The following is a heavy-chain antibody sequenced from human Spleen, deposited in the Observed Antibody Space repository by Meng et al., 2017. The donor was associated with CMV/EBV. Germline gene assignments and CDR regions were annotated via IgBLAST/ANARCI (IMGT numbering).Heavy chain of an antibody. V-gene: IGHV6-1*01. CDR2: TYYGSKWYS. D-gene: IGHD2-2*02. J-gene: IGHJ3*02. Sequence: SCAISGDSVSDNSATWNWIRQSPSSGLEWLGRTYYGSKWYSDYALSVKGRMIINADTSKNQFSLQLTSVTPDDTAVYYCARAYCTSTSCYTRGAFDIWGQGTKVTVSS. CDR3: ARAYCTSTSCYTRGAFDI. CDR1: GDSVSDNSAT.